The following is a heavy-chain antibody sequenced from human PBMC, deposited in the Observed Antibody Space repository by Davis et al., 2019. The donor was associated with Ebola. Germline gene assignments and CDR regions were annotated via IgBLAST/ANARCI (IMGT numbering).Heavy chain of an antibody. V-gene: IGHV3-30*04. CDR3: ARATYLDY. CDR1: GFTFSSYA. CDR2: ISYDGSNK. Sequence: GGSLRLSCAASGFTFSSYAMRWVRQAPGKGLEWVAVISYDGSNKYYADSVKGRFTISRDNSKNTLYLQMNSLRAEDTAVYYCARATYLDYWGQGTLVTVSS. J-gene: IGHJ4*02.